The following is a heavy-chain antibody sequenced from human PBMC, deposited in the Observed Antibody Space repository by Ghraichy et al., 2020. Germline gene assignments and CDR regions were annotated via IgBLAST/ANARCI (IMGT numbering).Heavy chain of an antibody. V-gene: IGHV3-21*01. J-gene: IGHJ6*02. Sequence: GGSLRLSCAASGFTFSIYSMNWVRQAPGKGLEWVSSISSSSSYIYYADSVKGRFTISRDNAKNSLYLQMNSLRAEDTAMYYCARDRVPAALWGTDYYYYYGMDVWGQGATVIVSS. D-gene: IGHD2-2*01. CDR2: ISSSSSYI. CDR3: ARDRVPAALWGTDYYYYYGMDV. CDR1: GFTFSIYS.